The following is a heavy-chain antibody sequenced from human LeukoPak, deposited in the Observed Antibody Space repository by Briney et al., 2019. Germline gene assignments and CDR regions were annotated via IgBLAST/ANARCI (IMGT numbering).Heavy chain of an antibody. CDR3: ARADSYGSILDY. CDR2: IDQYGRAK. CDR1: GFTFSNYW. J-gene: IGHJ4*02. D-gene: IGHD5-18*01. Sequence: GGSLRLSCAASGFTFSNYWMSWVRQAPGKGLEWVASIDQYGRAKYYVDSVRGRFTFSRDNTKNSLHLQTNSLRAEDTAVYYCARADSYGSILDYWGQGTRVIDSS. V-gene: IGHV3-7*04.